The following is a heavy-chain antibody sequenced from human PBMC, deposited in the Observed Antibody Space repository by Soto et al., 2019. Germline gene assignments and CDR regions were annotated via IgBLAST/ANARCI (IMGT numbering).Heavy chain of an antibody. J-gene: IGHJ2*01. D-gene: IGHD3-22*01. CDR2: INWNGGNV. CDR3: AKDISGFYDSSGYLQRYFDL. Sequence: EVQLVESGGGLVQPGRSLRLSCEASGFTFDDYAMHWVRQAPGKGLEWVSGINWNGGNVGYADSVKGRFTISRDNGKNSVYLQMNSLRAEDTALYYCAKDISGFYDSSGYLQRYFDLWGRGTLVTVSS. V-gene: IGHV3-9*01. CDR1: GFTFDDYA.